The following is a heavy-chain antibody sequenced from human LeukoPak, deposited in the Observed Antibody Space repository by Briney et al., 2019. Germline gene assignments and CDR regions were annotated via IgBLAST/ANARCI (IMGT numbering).Heavy chain of an antibody. CDR3: ARPRSSYYYGSGSYYNY. V-gene: IGHV3-23*01. Sequence: PGGSLRLSCAASGFTFSSYAMSWVRQAPGKGLEWVSAISGSGGSTYYADSVKGRSTISRDNSKNTLYLQMNSLRAEDTAVYYCARPRSSYYYGSGSYYNYWGQGTLVTVSS. CDR1: GFTFSSYA. J-gene: IGHJ4*02. CDR2: ISGSGGST. D-gene: IGHD3-10*01.